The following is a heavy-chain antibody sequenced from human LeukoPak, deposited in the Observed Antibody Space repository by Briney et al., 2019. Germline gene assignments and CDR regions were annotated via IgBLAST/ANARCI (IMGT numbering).Heavy chain of an antibody. CDR3: GRHEAGYGGSDDY. D-gene: IGHD4-23*01. J-gene: IGHJ4*02. CDR2: INHSGST. CDR1: GGSFSGYY. V-gene: IGHV4-34*01. Sequence: PSETLSLTCAVYGGSFSGYYWSWIRQPPGKGLEWIGEINHSGSTNYNPSLKSRVTISVDTTKNQFSLNANSVTAADTAVYYCGRHEAGYGGSDDYWGQGTLVTVSS.